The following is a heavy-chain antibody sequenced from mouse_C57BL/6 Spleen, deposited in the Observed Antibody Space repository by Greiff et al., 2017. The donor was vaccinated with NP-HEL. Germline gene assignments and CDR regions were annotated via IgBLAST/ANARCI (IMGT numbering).Heavy chain of an antibody. J-gene: IGHJ3*01. V-gene: IGHV1-53*01. CDR2: INPSNGGT. Sequence: VKLMESGTELVKPGASVKLSCKASGYTFTSYWMHWVKQRPGQGLEWIGNINPSNGGTNYNEKFKSKATLTVDKSSSTAYMQLSSLTSEDSAVYYCARSGIYYDYDAWFAYWGQGTLVTVSA. D-gene: IGHD2-4*01. CDR1: GYTFTSYW. CDR3: ARSGIYYDYDAWFAY.